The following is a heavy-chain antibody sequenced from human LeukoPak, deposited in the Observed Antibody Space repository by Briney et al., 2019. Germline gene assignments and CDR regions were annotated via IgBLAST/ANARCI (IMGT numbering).Heavy chain of an antibody. CDR2: INHSGST. CDR3: ARDRLRYFDWLSGPTHYYYGMDV. V-gene: IGHV4-34*01. CDR1: GGSFSGYY. Sequence: LETLSLTCAVYGGSFSGYYWSWIRQPPGKGLEWIGEINHSGSTNYNPSLKSRVTISVDTSKNQFSLKLSSVTAADTAVYYCARDRLRYFDWLSGPTHYYYGMDVWGQGTTVTVSS. D-gene: IGHD3-9*01. J-gene: IGHJ6*02.